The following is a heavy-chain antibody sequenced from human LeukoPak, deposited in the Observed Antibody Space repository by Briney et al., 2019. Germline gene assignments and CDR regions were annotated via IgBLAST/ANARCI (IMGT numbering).Heavy chain of an antibody. CDR2: IYYSGST. D-gene: IGHD1-26*01. J-gene: IGHJ6*02. Sequence: KPSETLSLTCTVSGGSISSYYWSWIRQPPGKGLEWIGYIYYSGSTNYNPSLKSRVTISGDTSKNQFSLKLSSVTAADTAVYYCARHGGRGAYYGMDVWGQGTTVTVSS. CDR3: ARHGGRGAYYGMDV. CDR1: GGSISSYY. V-gene: IGHV4-59*01.